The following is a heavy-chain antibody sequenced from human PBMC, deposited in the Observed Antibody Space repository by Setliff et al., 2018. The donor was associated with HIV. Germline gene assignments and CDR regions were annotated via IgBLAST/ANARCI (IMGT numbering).Heavy chain of an antibody. CDR3: ARDPWLLGASAGGDNWLDP. V-gene: IGHV4-38-2*02. Sequence: SETLSLTCSVSPYSISSGYYWGWLRQPPGKGLEGIGCLYYGGNTYYNPSLKSRVAMSIDTSKNEVSLRLKSVTAADTAIYYCARDPWLLGASAGGDNWLDPWGQGTLVTVSS. CDR1: PYSISSGYY. J-gene: IGHJ5*02. D-gene: IGHD1-26*01. CDR2: LYYGGNT.